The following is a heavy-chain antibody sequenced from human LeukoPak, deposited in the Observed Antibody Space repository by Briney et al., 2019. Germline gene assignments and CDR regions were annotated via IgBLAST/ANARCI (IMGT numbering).Heavy chain of an antibody. Sequence: ASVKVSCKASGYSFTSQDMHWVRQAPGQSLEWMGCINPGNGDTKYSQEFQGRVTITRDTSATTAYMELSSLRSDDMAVYYCTLYNYWGQGTLVTVSS. CDR3: TLYNY. D-gene: IGHD2-2*02. CDR1: GYSFTSQD. V-gene: IGHV1-3*03. CDR2: INPGNGDT. J-gene: IGHJ4*02.